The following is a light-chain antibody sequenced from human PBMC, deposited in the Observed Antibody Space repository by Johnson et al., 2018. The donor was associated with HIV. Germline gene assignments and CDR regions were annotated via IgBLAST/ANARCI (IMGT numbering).Light chain of an antibody. Sequence: QSVLTQPPSVSAASGQRVDISCSGGSANIENNYVSWYQQLPGTAPKLLIYENNKRPSGIPDRFSGSKYGTSATLGITGLQTGDEADYYCGTWDSSLTSYVFGAGTKVTVL. CDR2: ENN. V-gene: IGLV1-51*02. J-gene: IGLJ1*01. CDR1: SANIENNY. CDR3: GTWDSSLTSYV.